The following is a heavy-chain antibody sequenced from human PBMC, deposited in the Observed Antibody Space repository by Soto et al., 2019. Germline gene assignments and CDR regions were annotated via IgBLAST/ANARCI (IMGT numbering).Heavy chain of an antibody. V-gene: IGHV1-3*01. J-gene: IGHJ6*02. Sequence: ASVKVSCKASGYTFTSYAMHWVRQAPGQRLEWMGWINAGNGNTKYSQKFQGRVTITRDTSASTAYMELSSLRSEDTAVYYCARDREGTTAGYYGIDFWGQRATDTGSS. CDR3: ARDREGTTAGYYGIDF. CDR2: INAGNGNT. CDR1: GYTFTSYA. D-gene: IGHD4-17*01.